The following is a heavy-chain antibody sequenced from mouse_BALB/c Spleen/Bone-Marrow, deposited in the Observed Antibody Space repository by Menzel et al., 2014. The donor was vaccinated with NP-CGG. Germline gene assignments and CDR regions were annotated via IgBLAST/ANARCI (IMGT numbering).Heavy chain of an antibody. CDR3: AIHSLEGNAMDY. Sequence: QVHVKQSGAGLVKPGASVRLSCKASGYTFTESIIHWVKQRSGQGLEWIGWFYPGSDSIQYNEKFKDKATLTADKSSSTVYMELSRLTSEDSAVYFCAIHSLEGNAMDYWGQGTSVTVSS. CDR2: FYPGSDSI. CDR1: GYTFTESI. V-gene: IGHV1-62-2*01. J-gene: IGHJ4*01. D-gene: IGHD2-10*02.